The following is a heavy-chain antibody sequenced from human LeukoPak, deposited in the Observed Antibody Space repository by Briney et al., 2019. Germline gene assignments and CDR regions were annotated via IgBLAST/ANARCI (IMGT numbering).Heavy chain of an antibody. J-gene: IGHJ6*02. CDR2: ISGDGSST. V-gene: IGHV3-74*01. CDR3: ARDVGDSSKGMDV. Sequence: GGSLRLSCAASGFTFSNYWMHWVRQAPGKGLVWVSRISGDGSSTSYADSVKGRFTISRDNSKNTLYLQMNSLRAEDAAVYYCARDVGDSSKGMDVWGQGTTVTVSS. CDR1: GFTFSNYW. D-gene: IGHD3-16*02.